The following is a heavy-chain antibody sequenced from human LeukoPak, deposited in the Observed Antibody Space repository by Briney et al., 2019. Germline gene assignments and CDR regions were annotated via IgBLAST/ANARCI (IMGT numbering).Heavy chain of an antibody. V-gene: IGHV3-23*01. J-gene: IGHJ4*02. Sequence: GGSLRLSCAASGFTFSTYAMTWVRQAPGKGLEWVSGITGSGGTTCYADSVKGRFTISRDNSKNTLYLQMNSLRAEDTAVYYCAPSMGATWYWGQGTLVTVSS. CDR1: GFTFSTYA. CDR2: ITGSGGTT. D-gene: IGHD1-26*01. CDR3: APSMGATWY.